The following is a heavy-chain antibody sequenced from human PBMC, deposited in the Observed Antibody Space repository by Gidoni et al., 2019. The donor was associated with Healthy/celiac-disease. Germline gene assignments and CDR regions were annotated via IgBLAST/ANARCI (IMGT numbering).Heavy chain of an antibody. V-gene: IGHV3-30*18. Sequence: QVQLVESGGAVVQPGRSLRLSCAASGFTFSSYGMHWVRQAPGKGLEWVAVISYDGSNKYYADSVKGRFTISRDNYKNTLYLQMNSLRAEDTAVYYCAKDRLAYCSGGSCYGHDYWGQGTLVTVSS. CDR2: ISYDGSNK. D-gene: IGHD2-15*01. J-gene: IGHJ4*02. CDR3: AKDRLAYCSGGSCYGHDY. CDR1: GFTFSSYG.